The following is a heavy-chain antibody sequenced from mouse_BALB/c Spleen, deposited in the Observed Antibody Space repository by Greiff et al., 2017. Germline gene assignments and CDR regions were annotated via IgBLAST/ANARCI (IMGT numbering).Heavy chain of an antibody. CDR2: ISSGGSYT. CDR3: TNMITDAMDY. J-gene: IGHJ4*01. D-gene: IGHD2-4*01. Sequence: DVKLVESGGGLVKPGGSLKLSCAASGFTFSSYTMSWVRQTPEKRLEWVATISSGGSYTYYPDSVKGRFTISRDNAKNTLYLQMSSLKSEDTAMYYCTNMITDAMDYWGQGTSVTVSS. V-gene: IGHV5-6-4*01. CDR1: GFTFSSYT.